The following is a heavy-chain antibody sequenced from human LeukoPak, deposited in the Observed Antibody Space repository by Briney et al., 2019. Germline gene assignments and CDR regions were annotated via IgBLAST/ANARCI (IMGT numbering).Heavy chain of an antibody. CDR2: INHSGST. V-gene: IGHV4-38-2*02. D-gene: IGHD3-10*01. J-gene: IGHJ6*03. CDR1: GYSISSGYY. CDR3: ARGNYYGSGSYFYYYYYMDV. Sequence: SETLSLTCTVSGYSISSGYYWGWIRQPPGKGLEWIGEINHSGSTNYNPSLKSRVTISVDTSKNQFSLKLSSVTAADTAVYYCARGNYYGSGSYFYYYYYMDVWGKGTTVTVSS.